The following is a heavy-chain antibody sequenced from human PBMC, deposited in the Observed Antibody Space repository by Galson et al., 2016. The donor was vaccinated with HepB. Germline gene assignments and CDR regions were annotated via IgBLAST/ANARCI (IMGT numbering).Heavy chain of an antibody. D-gene: IGHD6-19*01. Sequence: SLRLSCAASGSTLSGYSMTWVRQAPGKGLEWVSSISSSSHYIYYADSVKGRSTVSRDNAQNSLFLQMSSLRHEDTAVYYCARGQWVVLAYFDYWGQGSLVTVSS. J-gene: IGHJ4*02. CDR3: ARGQWVVLAYFDY. V-gene: IGHV3-21*01. CDR1: GSTLSGYS. CDR2: ISSSSHYI.